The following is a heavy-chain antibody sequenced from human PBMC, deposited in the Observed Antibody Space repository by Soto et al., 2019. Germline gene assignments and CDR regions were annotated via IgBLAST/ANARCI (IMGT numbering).Heavy chain of an antibody. CDR3: ARVRREYDNSSPVDY. V-gene: IGHV4-30-2*01. J-gene: IGHJ4*02. CDR2: IYYGGST. Sequence: SETLSLTCAVSGDSISSGDYSWNWIRQPPGKGLEWIGYIYYGGSTYYNPSLQSRVTMSVDRSRNQFSLKLNSVTAADTAVYYCARVRREYDNSSPVDYWGQGTLVTVSS. CDR1: GDSISSGDYS. D-gene: IGHD3-22*01.